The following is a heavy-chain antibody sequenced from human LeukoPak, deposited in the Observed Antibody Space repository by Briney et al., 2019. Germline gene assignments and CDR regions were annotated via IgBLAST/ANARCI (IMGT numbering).Heavy chain of an antibody. CDR3: ARDSRALIDY. Sequence: AGGSLRLSCAASGFTFSSYSMNWVRQAPGKGLEWVSSISSSSSYIYYADSVKGRFTISRDNAKNSLYLQMNSLRAEDTAVYYCARDSRALIDYWGQGTLVTVSS. CDR1: GFTFSSYS. D-gene: IGHD2-2*01. V-gene: IGHV3-21*01. J-gene: IGHJ4*02. CDR2: ISSSSSYI.